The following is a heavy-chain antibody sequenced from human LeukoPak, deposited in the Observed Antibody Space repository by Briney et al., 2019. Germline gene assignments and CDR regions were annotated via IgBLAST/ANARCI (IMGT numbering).Heavy chain of an antibody. CDR2: ISSGPSTI. CDR1: GFTFSSYS. Sequence: GGSLRLSCAASGFTFSSYSMNWVRQAPGKGLEWVSYISSGPSTIYYADSVKGRFTISRDNAKNSLYLQMNSLRAEDTAVYYCAREGSSWTIIDYWGQGTLVTVSS. V-gene: IGHV3-48*04. D-gene: IGHD6-13*01. CDR3: AREGSSWTIIDY. J-gene: IGHJ4*02.